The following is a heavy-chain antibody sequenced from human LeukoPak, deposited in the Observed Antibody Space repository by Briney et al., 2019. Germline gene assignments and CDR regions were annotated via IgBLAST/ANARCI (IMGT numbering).Heavy chain of an antibody. V-gene: IGHV1-2*02. CDR1: GYTFTGYY. Sequence: ASVKVSCKASGYTFTGYYMHWVRQAPGQGLEWMGWINPNSGGTNYAQKFQGRVTMTRDTSISTAYMELSRLRSDDTAVYYCARASKRCSSTSCHFDYWGQGTLVTVSS. CDR3: ARASKRCSSTSCHFDY. J-gene: IGHJ4*02. CDR2: INPNSGGT. D-gene: IGHD2-2*01.